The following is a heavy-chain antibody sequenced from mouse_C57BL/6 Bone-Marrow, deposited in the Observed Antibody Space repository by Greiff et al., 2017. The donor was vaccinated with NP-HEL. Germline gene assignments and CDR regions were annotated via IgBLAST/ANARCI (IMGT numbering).Heavy chain of an antibody. D-gene: IGHD1-1*01. CDR2: INPNYGTT. J-gene: IGHJ3*01. Sequence: VQLKESGPELVKPGASVKISCKASGYSFTDYNMNWVKQSNGKSLEWIGVINPNYGTTSYNQKFKGKATLTVDQSYSTAYMQLNSLTSDDSAVYYGTRHYYYGPWFAYWGQGTLVTVSA. V-gene: IGHV1-39*01. CDR1: GYSFTDYN. CDR3: TRHYYYGPWFAY.